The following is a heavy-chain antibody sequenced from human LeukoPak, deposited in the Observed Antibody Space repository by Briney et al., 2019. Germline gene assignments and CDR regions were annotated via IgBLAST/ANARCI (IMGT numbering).Heavy chain of an antibody. D-gene: IGHD3-22*01. Sequence: SETLSLTCAVYGGSFSGYYWSWIRQPPGKGLEWIGEINHSGSTNYNPSLKSRVTISVDTSKNQFSLKLSSVTAADTAVYYCARHTYYYDSSGYYYRRYFDYWGQGTLVTVSS. CDR3: ARHTYYYDSSGYYYRRYFDY. CDR2: INHSGST. J-gene: IGHJ4*02. CDR1: GGSFSGYY. V-gene: IGHV4-34*01.